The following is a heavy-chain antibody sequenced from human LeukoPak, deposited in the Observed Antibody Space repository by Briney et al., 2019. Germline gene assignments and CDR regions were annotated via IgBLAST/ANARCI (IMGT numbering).Heavy chain of an antibody. V-gene: IGHV4-39*01. CDR1: GGSISSSIYY. Sequence: KSSETLSLTCTVSGGSISSSIYYWGWIRQPPGQELEWIVSIYYSGSTYYNQSLKSRVTISVDTSKNQFSLNLSSVAAADTAVYYGATSPTRRYSSDWYSAISWGQGTLVTVSS. CDR2: IYYSGST. D-gene: IGHD6-19*01. CDR3: ATSPTRRYSSDWYSAIS. J-gene: IGHJ4*02.